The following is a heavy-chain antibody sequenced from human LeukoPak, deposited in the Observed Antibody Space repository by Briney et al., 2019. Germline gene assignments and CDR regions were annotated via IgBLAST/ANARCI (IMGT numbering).Heavy chain of an antibody. CDR2: ISYDGSNK. D-gene: IGHD3-16*01. Sequence: PGGSLRLSCAASGFTFSSYGTHWVRQAPGKGLEWVAVISYDGSNKYYADSVKGRFTISRDNSKNTLYLQMNSLRAEDTAVYYCAKDQDDYVWGSLDYWGQGTLVTVSS. V-gene: IGHV3-30*18. CDR1: GFTFSSYG. J-gene: IGHJ4*02. CDR3: AKDQDDYVWGSLDY.